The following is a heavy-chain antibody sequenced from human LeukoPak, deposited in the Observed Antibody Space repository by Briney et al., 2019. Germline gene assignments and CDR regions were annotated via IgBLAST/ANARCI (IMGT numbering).Heavy chain of an antibody. CDR1: GGSISSSSYY. J-gene: IGHJ3*02. D-gene: IGHD2-15*01. CDR3: ARRVVVSSYAFDI. Sequence: SETLPLTCTVSGGSISSSSYYWGWIRQPPGKGLEWIGSIYYSGSTYYNPSLKSRVTISVDTSKNQFSLKLSSVTAADTAVYYCARRVVVSSYAFDIWGQGTMVTVSS. CDR2: IYYSGST. V-gene: IGHV4-39*07.